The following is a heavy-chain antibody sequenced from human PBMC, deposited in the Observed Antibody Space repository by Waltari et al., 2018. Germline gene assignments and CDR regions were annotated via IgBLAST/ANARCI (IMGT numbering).Heavy chain of an antibody. V-gene: IGHV4-4*07. D-gene: IGHD6-19*01. J-gene: IGHJ4*02. Sequence: QVQLQESGPGLVKPSETLSLTCTVSGDSISSYHWIWIRQPAGKGLEWIGRIYTSGNTHYNPSLKSRVTMSVDMSKNQFSLKLSSVTAADTAGYYCAKDGGWYPDYWGQGTLVTVSS. CDR2: IYTSGNT. CDR3: AKDGGWYPDY. CDR1: GDSISSYH.